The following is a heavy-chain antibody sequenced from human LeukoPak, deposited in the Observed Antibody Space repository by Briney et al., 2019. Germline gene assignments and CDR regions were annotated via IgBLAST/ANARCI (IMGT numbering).Heavy chain of an antibody. CDR2: ISYDGSNK. J-gene: IGHJ4*02. CDR3: ARGNWEFDY. V-gene: IGHV3-30*03. CDR1: GFTFSSYG. Sequence: GRSLRLSCAASGFTFSSYGMHWVRQAPGKGLEWVAVISYDGSNKYYADSVKGRFTISRDNAKNSLYLQMNSLRAEDTAMYYCARGNWEFDYWGQGTLVTVSS. D-gene: IGHD7-27*01.